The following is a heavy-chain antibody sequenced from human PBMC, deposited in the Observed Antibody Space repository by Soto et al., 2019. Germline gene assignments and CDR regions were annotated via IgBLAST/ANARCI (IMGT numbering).Heavy chain of an antibody. V-gene: IGHV3-23*01. Sequence: GGSLRLSCAASGFTFSSYAMSWVRQAPGKGLEWVSYISGSGGSTYYADSVKGRFTISRDNCKNTLYLQMNSLRAEDTAVYYCAAGLYGCNSYFDYWGQGTLVTVSS. CDR3: AAGLYGCNSYFDY. J-gene: IGHJ4*02. D-gene: IGHD4-17*01. CDR2: ISGSGGST. CDR1: GFTFSSYA.